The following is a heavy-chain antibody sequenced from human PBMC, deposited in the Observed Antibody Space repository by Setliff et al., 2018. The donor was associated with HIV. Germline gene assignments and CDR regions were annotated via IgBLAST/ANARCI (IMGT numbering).Heavy chain of an antibody. CDR2: IKTKPNDYAT. J-gene: IGHJ4*02. D-gene: IGHD3-3*01. CDR3: MRGRSITIFGVAYFDF. V-gene: IGHV3-73*01. Sequence: GGSLRLSCSASGFTFSGSALHWVRQASGKGLEWVGRIKTKPNDYATAHAASVKGRFTISRDDSQNTAYLQMNSLRTEDTAVYYRMRGRSITIFGVAYFDFWGQGTQVTVSS. CDR1: GFTFSGSA.